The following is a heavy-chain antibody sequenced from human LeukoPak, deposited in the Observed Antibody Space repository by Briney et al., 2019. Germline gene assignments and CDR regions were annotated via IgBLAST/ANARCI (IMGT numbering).Heavy chain of an antibody. V-gene: IGHV4-59*01. D-gene: IGHD6-13*01. Sequence: SETLSLTCAVYGGSFSGYYWSWIRQPPGKGLEWIGYVYYSGSTNYNPSLKIRVTISVDRSKNQSSLKLSSVTAADTAVYYCAHSSSWYYFDYWGQGTLVTVSS. CDR1: GGSFSGYY. CDR3: AHSSSWYYFDY. J-gene: IGHJ4*02. CDR2: VYYSGST.